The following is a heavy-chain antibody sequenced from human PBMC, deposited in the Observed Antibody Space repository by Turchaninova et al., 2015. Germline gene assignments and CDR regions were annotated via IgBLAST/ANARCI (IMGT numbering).Heavy chain of an antibody. CDR3: ARLMELIGGSNYYYMDV. J-gene: IGHJ6*03. D-gene: IGHD1-7*01. V-gene: IGHV4-59*08. CDR1: CVSISRYY. Sequence: QVQLQESGPGLVKPSETLSLTCTVYCVSISRYYWSWIRQPPGKGLGWIGYIYYSGSTNYNPSLKSRVTISVDTSKNQFSLKLSSVTAADTAVYYCARLMELIGGSNYYYMDVWGKGTTVTVSS. CDR2: IYYSGST.